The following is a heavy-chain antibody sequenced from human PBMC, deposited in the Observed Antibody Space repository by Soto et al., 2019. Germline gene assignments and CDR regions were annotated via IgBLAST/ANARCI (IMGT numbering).Heavy chain of an antibody. D-gene: IGHD1-1*01. CDR1: GFTFSSYW. CDR3: ATKGGVRPNDAFDA. Sequence: LRLSCAASGFTFSSYWMSWVRQAPGKGLEWVANIKQDGSDKYYVDSVKGRFTISRDNAKNSLYLQMNRLRAEDTAVYYCATKGGVRPNDAFDAWGQGTKVTVS. V-gene: IGHV3-7*03. J-gene: IGHJ3*01. CDR2: IKQDGSDK.